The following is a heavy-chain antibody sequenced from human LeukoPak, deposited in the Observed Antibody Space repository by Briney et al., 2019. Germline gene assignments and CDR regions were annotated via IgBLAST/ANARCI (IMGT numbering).Heavy chain of an antibody. J-gene: IGHJ4*02. CDR3: ARQLISYSSSSGY. CDR1: GYSFTSYS. D-gene: IGHD6-6*01. CDR2: IYPGDSDT. V-gene: IGHV5-51*01. Sequence: GESLKISCKGSGYSFTSYSIGWVRQMPGIGLEWMGIIYPGDSDTRYSPSFQGQVTISADKSISTAYLQWSSLKASDTAMYYCARQLISYSSSSGYWGQGTLVTVSS.